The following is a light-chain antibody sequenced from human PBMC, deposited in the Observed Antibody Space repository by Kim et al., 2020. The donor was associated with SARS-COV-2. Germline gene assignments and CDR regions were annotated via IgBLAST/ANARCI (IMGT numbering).Light chain of an antibody. CDR1: QGINNY. CDR2: EAS. J-gene: IGKJ1*01. CDR3: QKYDSAPPT. V-gene: IGKV1-27*01. Sequence: DIQMTQSPSSLSASVGDRVTITCRASQGINNYLAWYQQKQGKAPILLIYEASTLQSGVPSRFSGRGSGTDFTLTISSLQPEDFATYYCQKYDSAPPTFGQGTKVDVK.